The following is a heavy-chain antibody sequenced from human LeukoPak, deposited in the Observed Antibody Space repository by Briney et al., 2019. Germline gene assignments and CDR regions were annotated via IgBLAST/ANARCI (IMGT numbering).Heavy chain of an antibody. V-gene: IGHV3-30-3*02. CDR2: ISYDGSNK. J-gene: IGHJ4*02. CDR3: AKRSGTSGGYFDY. D-gene: IGHD1-26*01. CDR1: GFTFSSYA. Sequence: PGRSLRLSCAASGFTFSSYAMHWVRQAPGKGLEWVAVISYDGSNKYYADSVKGRFTISRDNSKNTLYLQMNSLRAEDTAVYYCAKRSGTSGGYFDYWGQGTLVTVSS.